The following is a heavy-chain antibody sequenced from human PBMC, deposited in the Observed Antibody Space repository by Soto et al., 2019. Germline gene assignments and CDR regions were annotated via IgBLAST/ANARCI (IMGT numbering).Heavy chain of an antibody. J-gene: IGHJ2*01. CDR2: IQYSGST. CDR3: ARGVQWQTYWYFDL. V-gene: IGHV4-34*01. D-gene: IGHD6-19*01. Sequence: QVQLQQWGAGLLKPSETLSLTCAVYGESLSGYFWSWIRQPPGKGLEWIGQIQYSGSTDYNSSLKSLDTISVDTSKNQFSLRLSSVTAADTAVYYCARGVQWQTYWYFDLWGRGTLVTVSS. CDR1: GESLSGYF.